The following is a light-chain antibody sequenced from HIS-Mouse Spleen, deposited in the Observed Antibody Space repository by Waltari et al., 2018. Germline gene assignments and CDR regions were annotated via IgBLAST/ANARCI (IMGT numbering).Light chain of an antibody. Sequence: SYDLTQPPSVSVSPGQTARITCSGDALPKKYAYCYQQKSGQDPVLVIYAASKRPSGIPVRFTGSSSGTIGTLTISGAQVEDEADYYCDSTDSSGNQSVFGGGTKLTVL. CDR3: DSTDSSGNQSV. J-gene: IGLJ2*01. CDR1: ALPKKY. CDR2: AAS. V-gene: IGLV3-10*01.